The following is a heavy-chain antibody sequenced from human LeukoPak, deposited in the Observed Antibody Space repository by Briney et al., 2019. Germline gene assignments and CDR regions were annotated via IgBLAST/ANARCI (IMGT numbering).Heavy chain of an antibody. J-gene: IGHJ5*02. CDR3: ARVGRTDWFDP. CDR1: GGSISSGDYS. V-gene: IGHV4-30-2*01. CDR2: IYYSGST. Sequence: SETLSLTCAVSGGSISSGDYSWGWIRQPPGKGLEWVGYIYYSGSTYYNPSLKSRVTISGDRSKNQFSLKLSSVTAADTAVYYCARVGRTDWFDPWGQGTLVTVSS. D-gene: IGHD3-10*01.